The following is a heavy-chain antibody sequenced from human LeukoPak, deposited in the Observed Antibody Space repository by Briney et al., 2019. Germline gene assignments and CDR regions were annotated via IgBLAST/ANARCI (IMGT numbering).Heavy chain of an antibody. CDR1: GCTVTGHY. D-gene: IGHD5-18*01. Sequence: ASVKVSCKASGCTVTGHYLHWVRQAPGQGLEWMGWLNPNSGGTNYAQKFQGRVTMTRDTSINTAYMELNSLTSDDTAMYYCAKDAYSGFSSSYNMDSWGQGTLVTVSS. CDR3: AKDAYSGFSSSYNMDS. CDR2: LNPNSGGT. J-gene: IGHJ4*02. V-gene: IGHV1-2*02.